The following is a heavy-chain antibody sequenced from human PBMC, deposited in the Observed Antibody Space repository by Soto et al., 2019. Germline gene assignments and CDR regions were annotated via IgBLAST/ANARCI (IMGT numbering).Heavy chain of an antibody. CDR1: GLSISSGNW. V-gene: IGHV4-4*01. Sequence: XETLSLTCAVSGLSISSGNWWTWVRQTPQRGLEYIGEIFHDGTANYYPSFERRVAISVDTSKNQFSLKLTSVTAADTAIYFCARLVYDTRLNYMYFDFWGQGALATVSS. D-gene: IGHD2-8*01. J-gene: IGHJ4*02. CDR2: IFHDGTA. CDR3: ARLVYDTRLNYMYFDF.